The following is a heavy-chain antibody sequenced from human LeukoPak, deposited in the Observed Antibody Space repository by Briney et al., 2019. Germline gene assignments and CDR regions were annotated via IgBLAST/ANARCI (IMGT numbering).Heavy chain of an antibody. Sequence: SQTLALTCAISGDSVSSNSAARNWIRQSPSRGLEWLGRTYYRSKWYNDYAVSVKSRITINPDTSKNQFSLQLNSVTPEDTAVYYCARGYSSSYSPLEIDYWGQGTLVTVSS. CDR2: TYYRSKWYN. D-gene: IGHD6-6*01. CDR1: GDSVSSNSAA. CDR3: ARGYSSSYSPLEIDY. J-gene: IGHJ4*02. V-gene: IGHV6-1*01.